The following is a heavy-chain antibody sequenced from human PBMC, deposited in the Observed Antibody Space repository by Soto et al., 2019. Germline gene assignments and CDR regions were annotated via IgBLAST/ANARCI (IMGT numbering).Heavy chain of an antibody. D-gene: IGHD2-2*01. V-gene: IGHV4-59*01. CDR3: ARGRSSTSPYPIGY. Sequence: SETLSLTCTVSGASISRYYWSWIRQSPGKGLEWIGYMYYSGNANYNPSLRSRITISVVTSKNQFSLNLNSVTAADTAVYYCARGRSSTSPYPIGYWGQGTLVTVSS. CDR1: GASISRYY. J-gene: IGHJ4*02. CDR2: MYYSGNA.